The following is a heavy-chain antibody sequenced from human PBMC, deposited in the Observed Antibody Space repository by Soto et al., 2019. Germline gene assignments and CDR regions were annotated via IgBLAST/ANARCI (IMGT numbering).Heavy chain of an antibody. CDR2: ISAYNGNT. Sequence: ASVKVSCKASGYTFTSYGISWVRQAPGQGLEWMGWISAYNGNTNYAQKLQGRVTMTTDTSTSTAYMELRSLRSDDTAVYYCARGFVVVPAASPDDYWGQGTLVTVSS. V-gene: IGHV1-18*01. CDR1: GYTFTSYG. CDR3: ARGFVVVPAASPDDY. D-gene: IGHD2-2*01. J-gene: IGHJ4*02.